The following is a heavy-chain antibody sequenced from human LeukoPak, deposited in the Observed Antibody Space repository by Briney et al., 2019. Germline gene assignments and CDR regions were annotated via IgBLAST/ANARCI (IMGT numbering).Heavy chain of an antibody. V-gene: IGHV1-2*02. Sequence: ASVKVSCKASGYTFTGYYMHWVRQAPGQGLEWMGWINPNSGGTNYAQKFQGRVTMTRDTSISTAYMELSRLRSDDTAVYYCAREGYYYDSSGYSYYYYMDVWGKGTTVTISS. D-gene: IGHD3-22*01. J-gene: IGHJ6*03. CDR3: AREGYYYDSSGYSYYYYMDV. CDR2: INPNSGGT. CDR1: GYTFTGYY.